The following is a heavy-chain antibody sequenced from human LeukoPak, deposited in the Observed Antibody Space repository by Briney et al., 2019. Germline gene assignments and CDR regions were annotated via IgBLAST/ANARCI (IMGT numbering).Heavy chain of an antibody. CDR1: GGSFSDYF. Sequence: ETLSLTCAVYGGSFSDYFWSWIRQPPGKGLEWIGEISHSGSTTYNPSLRSRVTISGDTSKKQYSLKLSSVTAADTAVYYCVTYYYGSSAPKRNYWGQGILVTVSS. CDR3: VTYYYGSSAPKRNY. J-gene: IGHJ4*02. V-gene: IGHV4-34*01. D-gene: IGHD3-22*01. CDR2: ISHSGST.